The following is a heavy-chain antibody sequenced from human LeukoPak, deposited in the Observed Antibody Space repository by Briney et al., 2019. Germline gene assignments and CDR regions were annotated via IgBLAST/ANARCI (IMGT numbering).Heavy chain of an antibody. Sequence: GGSLRLSCAASGFTFSTYGMHWVRQAPGKGLEWVAFIRYDGSNKYYADSVKGRFTISRDNSKNTLYLQMNSLRAEDTAVYYCAKDWAVSDYYYYYYMDVWGKGTTVTVSS. CDR3: AKDWAVSDYYYYYYMDV. D-gene: IGHD3-16*01. V-gene: IGHV3-30*02. J-gene: IGHJ6*03. CDR1: GFTFSTYG. CDR2: IRYDGSNK.